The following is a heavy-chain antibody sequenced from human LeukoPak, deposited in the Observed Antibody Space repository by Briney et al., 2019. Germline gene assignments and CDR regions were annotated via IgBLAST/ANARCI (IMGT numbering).Heavy chain of an antibody. CDR2: IYYSGST. CDR1: GGSISSYY. V-gene: IGHV4-59*08. Sequence: PSETLTLTCTVSGGSISSYYWSWIRQPPGKGLEWIGYIYYSGSTNYNPSLKSRVTISVDTSKNQFSLKLSSVTAADTAVYYCARRHQSTGYCSGGSCYPPYYYGMDVWGQGTTVTVSS. CDR3: ARRHQSTGYCSGGSCYPPYYYGMDV. D-gene: IGHD2-15*01. J-gene: IGHJ6*02.